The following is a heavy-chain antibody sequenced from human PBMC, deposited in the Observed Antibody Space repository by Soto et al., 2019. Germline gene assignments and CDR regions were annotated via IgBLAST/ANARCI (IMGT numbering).Heavy chain of an antibody. V-gene: IGHV4-61*01. CDR3: VRAGYCSGGRGYARLDY. CDR1: GGSVSSGSYY. J-gene: IGHJ4*02. CDR2: IYYSGIT. Sequence: QVQLQESGPGLVKPSETLSLTCTVSGGSVSSGSYYWSWIRQPPGKVLEWIGYIYYSGITNYSPSLKSRVTISVDTSKSQFSLKLSSVTAADTAVYYCVRAGYCSGGRGYARLDYWGQGTLVTVSS. D-gene: IGHD2-15*01.